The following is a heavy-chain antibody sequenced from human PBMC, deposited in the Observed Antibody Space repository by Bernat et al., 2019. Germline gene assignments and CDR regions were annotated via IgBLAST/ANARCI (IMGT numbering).Heavy chain of an antibody. J-gene: IGHJ4*02. D-gene: IGHD3-16*01. CDR3: GGYGAYSV. CDR1: GFTFSSYS. V-gene: IGHV3-66*01. CDR2: LFGGVSP. Sequence: EVQLVESGGGLVKPGGSLRLSCAASGFTFSSYSMNWVRQAPGKGLEWVSVLFGGVSPNYADSVMGRFTISSDASKNTLYLQMNSLRAEDTAIYYCGGYGAYSVWGQGALVTVSS.